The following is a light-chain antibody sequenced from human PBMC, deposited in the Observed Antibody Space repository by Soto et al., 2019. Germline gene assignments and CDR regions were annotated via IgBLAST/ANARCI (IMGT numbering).Light chain of an antibody. CDR2: SAS. V-gene: IGKV1-12*01. J-gene: IGKJ2*01. CDR1: QGISNW. CDR3: QQANSFPYT. Sequence: DIQMTQSPSSVSASVGDRVTITCRASQGISNWLAWYQQKPGKAPKLLINSASSLQSGVPSRFSGSGSGTYFTLTISSLQPEDFATYYCQQANSFPYTFGQGNNLEIK.